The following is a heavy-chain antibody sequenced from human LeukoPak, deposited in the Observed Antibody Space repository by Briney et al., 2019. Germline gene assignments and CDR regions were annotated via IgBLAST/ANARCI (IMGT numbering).Heavy chain of an antibody. CDR3: TRHQTNNYGPGTPFDF. D-gene: IGHD3-10*01. J-gene: IGHJ4*02. CDR2: INHSGST. CDR1: GESFSGYY. V-gene: IGHV4-34*01. Sequence: SETLSLTCAVYGESFSGYYWSWIRQPPGKGLEWIGEINHSGSTNYSPSLKSRVFISVDTSNNQFSLKLSSVTAADTAVYFCTRHQTNNYGPGTPFDFWGQGTLVTVSS.